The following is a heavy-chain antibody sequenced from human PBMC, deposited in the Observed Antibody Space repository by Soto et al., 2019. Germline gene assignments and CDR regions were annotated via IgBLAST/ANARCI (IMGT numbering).Heavy chain of an antibody. CDR1: GFTFSSYA. D-gene: IGHD3-10*01. V-gene: IGHV3-30-3*01. J-gene: IGHJ6*02. CDR2: ISYDGSNK. CDR3: ARARGFGEFYYYYYGMDV. Sequence: QVQLVESGGGVVQPGRSLRLSCAASGFTFSSYAMHWVRQAPGKGLEWVAVISYDGSNKYYADSVKGRFTISRDNSKNTLYLQMNSLRAEDTAVYYCARARGFGEFYYYYYGMDVWGQGTTVTVSS.